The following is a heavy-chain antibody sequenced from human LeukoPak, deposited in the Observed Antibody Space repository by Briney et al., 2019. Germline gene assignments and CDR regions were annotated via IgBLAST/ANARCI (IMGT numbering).Heavy chain of an antibody. CDR2: INHSGST. J-gene: IGHJ6*03. V-gene: IGHV4-34*01. CDR3: ARETTTSSSSGFGGYYYYYMDV. D-gene: IGHD6-19*01. CDR1: GGSFSGYY. Sequence: KSSETLSLTCAVYGGSFSGYYWSWIRQPPGKGLEWIGEINHSGSTNYNPSLKSRVTISVDTSKNQFSLRLSSVTAADTAVYYCARETTTSSSSGFGGYYYYYMDVWGKGTTVTISS.